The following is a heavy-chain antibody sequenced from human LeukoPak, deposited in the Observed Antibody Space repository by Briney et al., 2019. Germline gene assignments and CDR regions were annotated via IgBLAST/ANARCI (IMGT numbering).Heavy chain of an antibody. CDR1: GFTFSSCA. Sequence: AGSLRLSCAASGFTFSSCAMSWVRQAQGQGLEWVSAISGSGASSYYADPEKGRFTNSRDNSKNTLYLQMNSLRAEDTAVYYCANIVRATAHDYWGQGTLVTVSS. CDR2: ISGSGASS. D-gene: IGHD1-26*01. V-gene: IGHV3-23*01. J-gene: IGHJ4*02. CDR3: ANIVRATAHDY.